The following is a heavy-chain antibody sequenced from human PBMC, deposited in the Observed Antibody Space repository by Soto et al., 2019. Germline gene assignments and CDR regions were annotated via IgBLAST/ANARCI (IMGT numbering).Heavy chain of an antibody. CDR2: ISGSGGTT. CDR1: GFTFSNYA. V-gene: IGHV3-23*01. J-gene: IGHJ4*02. CDR3: TKLPLRPFYFHY. Sequence: PGGSLRLSCTASGFTFSNYAMNWVRQAPGKGLEWVSSISGSGGTTHYADSVKGRFTISRDNSKNTLFLQMDSLRAEDTAVFYCTKLPLRPFYFHYGGRGPLVTVS.